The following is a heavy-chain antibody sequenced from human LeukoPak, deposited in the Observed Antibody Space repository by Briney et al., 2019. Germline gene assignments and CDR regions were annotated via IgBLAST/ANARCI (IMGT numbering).Heavy chain of an antibody. CDR3: VRGMRSGGNSPWDS. V-gene: IGHV4-39*07. CDR2: IHLGGGT. CDR1: GASISTSGYY. Sequence: PSETLSLTCNVSGASISTSGYYWGWIRQPPGKGLEWIADIHLGGGTYYNPSVKSRVTISGDTSKNRFSLNLRSVTAADTAMYYCVRGMRSGGNSPWDSWGQGTLVTVSS. D-gene: IGHD4-23*01. J-gene: IGHJ4*02.